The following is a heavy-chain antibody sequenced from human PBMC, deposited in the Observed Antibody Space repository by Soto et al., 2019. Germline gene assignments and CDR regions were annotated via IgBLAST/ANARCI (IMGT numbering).Heavy chain of an antibody. CDR2: IYYSGST. J-gene: IGHJ5*02. CDR1: GGSIGGYY. Sequence: SETLCLTCTVSGGSIGGYYWSWIRQPPGKGLEWIGRIYYSGSTYYNPSLKSRVTISVDTSKNQFSLKLSSVTAADTAVYYCVSSNWFDPWGQGTLVTVSS. CDR3: VSSNWFDP. V-gene: IGHV4-59*05.